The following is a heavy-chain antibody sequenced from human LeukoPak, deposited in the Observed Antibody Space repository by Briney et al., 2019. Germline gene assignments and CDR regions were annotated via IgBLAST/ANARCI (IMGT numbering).Heavy chain of an antibody. CDR2: INPSGGST. J-gene: IGHJ3*02. D-gene: IGHD6-13*01. Sequence: ASVKVSCKASGYTFTSYYMHWVRQAPGQGLEWMRIINPSGGSTSYAQKFQGRVTMTRDTSTSTVYMELSSLRSEDTAVYYCASAGSPTGAFDIWGQGTMVTVSS. CDR3: ASAGSPTGAFDI. CDR1: GYTFTSYY. V-gene: IGHV1-46*01.